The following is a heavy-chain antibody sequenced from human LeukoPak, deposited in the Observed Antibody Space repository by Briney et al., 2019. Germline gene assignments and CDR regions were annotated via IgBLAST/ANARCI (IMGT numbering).Heavy chain of an antibody. J-gene: IGHJ4*02. CDR1: GFIFSDFA. Sequence: GGSLRLSCAVSGFIFSDFAMHWVRQASGKGLEWVGRIRTKVDSYATTYAASVKGRFTVSRDDSKNTAYLEMNSLKSEDTAVYYCARPSSGFHFWGQGTLVTVSS. CDR3: ARPSSGFHF. D-gene: IGHD3-22*01. V-gene: IGHV3-73*01. CDR2: IRTKVDSYAT.